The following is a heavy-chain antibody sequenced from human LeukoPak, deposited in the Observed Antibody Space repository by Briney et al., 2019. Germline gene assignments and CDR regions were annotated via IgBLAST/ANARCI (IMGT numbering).Heavy chain of an antibody. V-gene: IGHV1-18*01. D-gene: IGHD6-6*01. CDR2: ISAYNGNT. Sequence: ASVKVSCKASGYTFTNYGISRVRQAPGQGLEWMGWISAYNGNTYYSQKLQGRVTLTTDTSTSTAYMDLRSLRSDDTAVYYCATHSTRIVARPSDYYYYMDVWGKGTTVTVSS. CDR3: ATHSTRIVARPSDYYYYMDV. CDR1: GYTFTNYG. J-gene: IGHJ6*03.